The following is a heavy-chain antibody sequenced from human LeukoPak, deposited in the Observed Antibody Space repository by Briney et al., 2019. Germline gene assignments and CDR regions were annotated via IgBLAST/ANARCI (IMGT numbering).Heavy chain of an antibody. V-gene: IGHV3-48*03. CDR3: ARGGLLWLPPGGY. CDR2: ISSSGSTI. J-gene: IGHJ4*02. Sequence: GGSLRLSCAASGFTLSSYEMNWVRQAPGKGLEWVSYISSSGSTIYYADSVKGRFTISRDNAKNSLYLQMNSLRAEDTAVYYCARGGLLWLPPGGYWGQGTLVTVSS. CDR1: GFTLSSYE. D-gene: IGHD3-10*01.